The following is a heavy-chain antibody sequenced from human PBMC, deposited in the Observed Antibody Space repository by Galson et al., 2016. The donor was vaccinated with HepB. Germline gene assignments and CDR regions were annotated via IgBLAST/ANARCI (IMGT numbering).Heavy chain of an antibody. Sequence: SLRLSCAASGFTLSTYSMNWFRQAPGKGLEWVSYMSSSGTSVYYTDSVKGRFTISRDNAKNSLYLQMNSLRAEDTAVYYCARQAYYDSSGYYYPLGYWGQGTLVTVSS. CDR3: ARQAYYDSSGYYYPLGY. CDR1: GFTLSTYS. CDR2: MSSSGTSV. D-gene: IGHD3-22*01. V-gene: IGHV3-48*01. J-gene: IGHJ4*02.